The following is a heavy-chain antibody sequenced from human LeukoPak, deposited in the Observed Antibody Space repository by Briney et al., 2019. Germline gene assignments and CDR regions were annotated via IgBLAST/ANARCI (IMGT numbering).Heavy chain of an antibody. V-gene: IGHV1-8*01. CDR1: GYTFTSYD. D-gene: IGHD7-27*01. CDR3: ARAPPNWGADY. Sequence: ASVKVSCKASGYTFTSYDINWVRPATGQGLEWMGWMSPNSGNTGYAQKFQGRVTMTRDTSIGTAYLELSSLKSEDTAVYYCARAPPNWGADYWGQGTLVTVSS. CDR2: MSPNSGNT. J-gene: IGHJ4*02.